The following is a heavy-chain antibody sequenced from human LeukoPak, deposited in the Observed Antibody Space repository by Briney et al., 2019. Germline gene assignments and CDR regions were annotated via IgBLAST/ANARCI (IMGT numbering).Heavy chain of an antibody. CDR3: ARGVTGYSSGWYPDY. V-gene: IGHV4-38-2*01. Sequence: PSETLSLTCAVSGYSISSGYYWGWIRQPPGKGLEWIGSIYHSGSTYCNPSLKSRVTISVDTSKNQFSLKLSSVTAADTAVYYCARGVTGYSSGWYPDYWGQGTLVTVSS. CDR1: GYSISSGYY. D-gene: IGHD6-19*01. CDR2: IYHSGST. J-gene: IGHJ4*02.